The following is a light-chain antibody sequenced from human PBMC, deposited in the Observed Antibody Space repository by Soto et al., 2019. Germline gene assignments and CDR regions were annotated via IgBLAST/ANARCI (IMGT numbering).Light chain of an antibody. CDR3: QQYYRTLLLT. Sequence: DILMPLSPEFMAVVLGGISSINRNSSPGVIYNSNNKQYLAWYQQKPGQPPKLXXYWASTRESGVPDRFNGSRSRTDLTLTISSLHAEDLAVYYCQQYYRTLLLTFGGGTKV. V-gene: IGKV4-1*01. CDR2: WAS. CDR1: PGVIYNSNNKQY. J-gene: IGKJ4*01.